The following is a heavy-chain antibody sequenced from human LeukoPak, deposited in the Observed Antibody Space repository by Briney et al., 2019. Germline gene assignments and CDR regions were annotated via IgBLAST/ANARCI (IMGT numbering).Heavy chain of an antibody. CDR1: GYTFTSYD. J-gene: IGHJ4*02. CDR2: MNPNSGDT. Sequence: ASVKVSCKASGYTFTSYDINWVRQATGQGLEWMGWMNPNSGDTGYAQKFQGRVTMTRNTSISTAYMELSSLRSEDTAVYYCARGLMVTGTPDFDYWGQGTLVTVSS. D-gene: IGHD1-7*01. CDR3: ARGLMVTGTPDFDY. V-gene: IGHV1-8*01.